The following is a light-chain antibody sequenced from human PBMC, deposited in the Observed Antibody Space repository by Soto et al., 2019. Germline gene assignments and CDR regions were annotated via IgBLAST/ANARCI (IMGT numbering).Light chain of an antibody. V-gene: IGLV3-21*04. CDR1: NIGRKS. CDR3: QVWDSSSDHPV. J-gene: IGLJ2*01. Sequence: SYELTQPPSVSGAPGKTARITCGGKNIGRKSVHWYQQKPGQAPVLVIYYDSDRPSGIPERFSGSNSGNTATLTISRVEAGDEADYYCQVWDSSSDHPVFGGGTKLTVL. CDR2: YDS.